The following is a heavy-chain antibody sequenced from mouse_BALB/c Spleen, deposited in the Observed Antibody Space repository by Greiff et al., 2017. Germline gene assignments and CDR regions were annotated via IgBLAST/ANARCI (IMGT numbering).Heavy chain of an antibody. D-gene: IGHD1-3*01. Sequence: QVQLKQSGAELAKPGASVKMSCKASGYTFTSYWMHWVKQRPGQGLEWIGYINPSTGYTEYNQKFKDKATLTADKSSSTAYMQLSSLTSEDSAVYYCARETGTGFAYWCQGTLVTVSA. CDR1: GYTFTSYW. V-gene: IGHV1-7*01. J-gene: IGHJ3*01. CDR2: INPSTGYT. CDR3: ARETGTGFAY.